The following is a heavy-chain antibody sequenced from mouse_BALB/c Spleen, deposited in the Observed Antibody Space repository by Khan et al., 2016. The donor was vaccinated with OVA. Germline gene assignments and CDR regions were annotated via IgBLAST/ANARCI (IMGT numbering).Heavy chain of an antibody. D-gene: IGHD2-3*01. V-gene: IGHV1S34*01. CDR3: ARDGYYYALDY. Sequence: LVKAGASVKISCKASGYSFNGYYIHWVKQSHGKSLEWIGYISCYNGAASYSQKFKGKATFTAHTSSTTAYMQLNSLTSEDSAVYDCARDGYYYALDYWGQGTSVTVSS. CDR1: GYSFNGYY. CDR2: ISCYNGAA. J-gene: IGHJ4*01.